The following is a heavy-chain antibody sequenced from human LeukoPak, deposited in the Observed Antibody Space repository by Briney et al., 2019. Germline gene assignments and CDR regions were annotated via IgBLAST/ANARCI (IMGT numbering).Heavy chain of an antibody. CDR2: IYSGGST. Sequence: GGSLRLSCAASGFTVSSNYMSWVRQAPGKGLEWVSVIYSGGSTSYADSVKGRFTISRDNSKNTLYLQMNSLRAEDTAVYYCARDLFYDYVWGSYRSDAFDIRGQGTMVTVSS. J-gene: IGHJ3*02. CDR1: GFTVSSNY. D-gene: IGHD3-16*02. V-gene: IGHV3-53*01. CDR3: ARDLFYDYVWGSYRSDAFDI.